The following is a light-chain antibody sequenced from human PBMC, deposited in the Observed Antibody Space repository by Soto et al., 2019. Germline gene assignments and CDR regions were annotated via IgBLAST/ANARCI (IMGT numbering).Light chain of an antibody. CDR3: QQFGNSPWT. V-gene: IGKV3-20*01. CDR1: QSVPSTY. J-gene: IGKJ1*01. Sequence: VLSQSPGRLSLSPGERATLSCRASQSVPSTYFAWYQQKSVQPPRLLISGTSNRATGIPDRFSGSGSGRDFTLTISRLEPEDFAVYFCQQFGNSPWTFGQGTKLEI. CDR2: GTS.